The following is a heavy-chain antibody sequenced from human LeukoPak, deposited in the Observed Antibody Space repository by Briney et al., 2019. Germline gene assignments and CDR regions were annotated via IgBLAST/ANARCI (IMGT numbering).Heavy chain of an antibody. V-gene: IGHV4-34*01. CDR1: GGSFTGYY. Sequence: PSETLSLTCAVYGGSFTGYYWTWIRQPPGKGLEWIGEINHSGSTNYNPSLKSRVTISVDTSKNQFSRKMSSVTAADTAVYYCARGPHYYGSGSYEYSHYYYYYGMDAWGKGTTVTVSS. CDR2: INHSGST. D-gene: IGHD3-10*01. J-gene: IGHJ6*04. CDR3: ARGPHYYGSGSYEYSHYYYYYGMDA.